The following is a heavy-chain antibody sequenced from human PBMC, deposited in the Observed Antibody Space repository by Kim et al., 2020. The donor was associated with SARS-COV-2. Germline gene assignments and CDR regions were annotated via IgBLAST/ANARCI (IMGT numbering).Heavy chain of an antibody. Sequence: GESLKISCKGSGYSFTSYWIAWVRQMPGKGLEWMGIIYPGDSDTRYSPSFQGQVTISADKSISNAYLQWSSLKASDTAMYYCARPKRGLTGAFDIWGQGTMVTVSS. V-gene: IGHV5-51*01. D-gene: IGHD3-10*01. CDR2: IYPGDSDT. CDR1: GYSFTSYW. CDR3: ARPKRGLTGAFDI. J-gene: IGHJ3*02.